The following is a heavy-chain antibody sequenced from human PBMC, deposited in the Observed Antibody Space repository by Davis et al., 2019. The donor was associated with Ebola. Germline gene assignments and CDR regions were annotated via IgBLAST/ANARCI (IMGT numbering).Heavy chain of an antibody. D-gene: IGHD4-11*01. Sequence: GEPLKISCAASGFTFSSYWMSWVRQAPGKGLEWVANIKQDGSEKYYVDSVKGRFTISRDNAKNSLYLQMNSLRAEDTAVYYCARDSDDYSFDYWGQGTLVTVSS. CDR3: ARDSDDYSFDY. V-gene: IGHV3-7*03. CDR2: IKQDGSEK. CDR1: GFTFSSYW. J-gene: IGHJ4*02.